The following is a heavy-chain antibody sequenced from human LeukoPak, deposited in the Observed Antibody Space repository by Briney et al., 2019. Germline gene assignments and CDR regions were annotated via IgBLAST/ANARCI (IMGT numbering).Heavy chain of an antibody. CDR1: GGSITSGTFY. Sequence: SETLSLTCTVSGGSITSGTFYWGWPRQPQGKGLEWIRTIHHSGSTSYNPSLQSRATISVDTSNNQFSLKLSSVTAADTAVYYCARAGILSTGDYFDPWGQGTLDTVSS. CDR3: ARAGILSTGDYFDP. J-gene: IGHJ5*02. D-gene: IGHD2/OR15-2a*01. V-gene: IGHV4-39*07. CDR2: IHHSGST.